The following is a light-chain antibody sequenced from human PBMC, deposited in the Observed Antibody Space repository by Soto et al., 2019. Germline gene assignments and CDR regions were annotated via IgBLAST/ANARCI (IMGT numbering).Light chain of an antibody. CDR3: QQYNSHPLT. CDR1: QSISHW. V-gene: IGKV1-5*03. CDR2: KAS. Sequence: DIQMTQSPSTLSASIGDRVTITCRASQSISHWLAWYQQKPGKAPNLVIYKASSLESGVPSRFGGSGSGTEFTLTISSLQPDDFATYYCQQYNSHPLTFGPGTKVDIK. J-gene: IGKJ3*01.